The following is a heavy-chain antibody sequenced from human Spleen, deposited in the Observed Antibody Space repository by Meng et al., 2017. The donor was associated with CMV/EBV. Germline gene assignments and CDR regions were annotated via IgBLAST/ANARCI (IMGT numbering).Heavy chain of an antibody. V-gene: IGHV3-23*01. CDR1: FTFSTYA. CDR3: AKALNLGVVITTPFDY. Sequence: FTFSTYAMAWVRQAPGKGLEWVSGIGGGGSTTYYADSVKGRFTISRDNSKNTLYRQMNSLRAEDTAVYYCAKALNLGVVITTPFDYWGQGTLVTVSS. CDR2: IGGGGSTT. J-gene: IGHJ4*02. D-gene: IGHD3-3*01.